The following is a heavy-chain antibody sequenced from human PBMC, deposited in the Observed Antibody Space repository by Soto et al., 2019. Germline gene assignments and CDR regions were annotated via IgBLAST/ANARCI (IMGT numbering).Heavy chain of an antibody. CDR3: ARSITIFGVVIGYFDY. J-gene: IGHJ4*02. D-gene: IGHD3-3*01. CDR2: INHSGST. CDR1: GGSFSGYY. Sequence: PSETLSLTCAVYGGSFSGYYWSWIRQPPGKGLEWIGEINHSGSTNYNPSLKSRVTISVDTSKNQFSLKLSSVTAADTAVYYCARSITIFGVVIGYFDYWGQGTLVTVS. V-gene: IGHV4-34*01.